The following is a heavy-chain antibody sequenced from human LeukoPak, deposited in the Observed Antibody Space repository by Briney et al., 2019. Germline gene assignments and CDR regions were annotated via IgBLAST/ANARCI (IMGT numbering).Heavy chain of an antibody. Sequence: SETLSLTCTVSGGSITSYYWSWIRQPPGKGLEWIGYIYYSGGTNYNPSLRSRVTMSLDTSKNQISLMLSSVTAADTAVYYCARSEITMVRGGPFDYWGQGTLVTVSS. V-gene: IGHV4-59*01. CDR3: ARSEITMVRGGPFDY. CDR1: GGSITSYY. D-gene: IGHD3-10*01. J-gene: IGHJ4*02. CDR2: IYYSGGT.